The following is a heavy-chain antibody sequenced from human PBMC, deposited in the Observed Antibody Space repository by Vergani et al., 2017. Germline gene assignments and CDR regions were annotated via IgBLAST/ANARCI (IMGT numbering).Heavy chain of an antibody. CDR1: GFTFSRYS. V-gene: IGHV3-21*01. D-gene: IGHD6-19*01. CDR3: ASAGYSSGWYGPSNDY. Sequence: EVQLVESGGGLVKPGGSLRLSCAASGFTFSRYSMNWVRQAPGKGLEWVSSISSSSSYIYYADSVKGRFTISRDNAKNSLYLQMNSLRAEDTAVYYCASAGYSSGWYGPSNDYWGQGTLVTVSS. CDR2: ISSSSSYI. J-gene: IGHJ4*02.